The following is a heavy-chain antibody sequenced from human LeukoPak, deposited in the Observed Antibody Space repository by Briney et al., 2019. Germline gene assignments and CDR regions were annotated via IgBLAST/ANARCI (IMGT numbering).Heavy chain of an antibody. Sequence: GGSLRLSCVASGFSFGKYWMSWVRQAPGKGLEWVANIKQDGSEKYYVDSVKGRFTISRDNAKNSLYLQMNSLRAEDTAVYYCVRGMDVWGQGTTVTVSS. J-gene: IGHJ6*02. CDR2: IKQDGSEK. CDR3: VRGMDV. CDR1: GFSFGKYW. V-gene: IGHV3-7*03.